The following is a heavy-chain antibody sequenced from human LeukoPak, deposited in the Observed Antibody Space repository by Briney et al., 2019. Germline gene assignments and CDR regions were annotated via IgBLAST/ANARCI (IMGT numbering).Heavy chain of an antibody. CDR3: AREWGLESSGYYYAY. J-gene: IGHJ4*02. CDR1: GGTFSRFT. D-gene: IGHD3-22*01. V-gene: IGHV1-69*13. CDR2: ITPIFGTA. Sequence: SVKVCCKAYGGTFSRFTISWVRQAPGQGFEWMGGITPIFGTANFAQKFQGRVAITAGGSTSTAFMELSSLRSEDTAVYYCAREWGLESSGYYYAYWGQGTLVTVSS.